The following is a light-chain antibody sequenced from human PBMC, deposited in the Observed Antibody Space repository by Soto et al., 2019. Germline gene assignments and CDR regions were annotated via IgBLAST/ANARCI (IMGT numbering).Light chain of an antibody. Sequence: AIRMTQSPSSLSASTGDRVTITCRASQGISRYLAWYQQKPGKAPKLLIYAASTLQSGVPSRFSGSGSGTDFTLTISCLQSEDFATYYCQQYYSYPLTFGQGTKVEIK. CDR1: QGISRY. CDR2: AAS. V-gene: IGKV1-8*01. J-gene: IGKJ1*01. CDR3: QQYYSYPLT.